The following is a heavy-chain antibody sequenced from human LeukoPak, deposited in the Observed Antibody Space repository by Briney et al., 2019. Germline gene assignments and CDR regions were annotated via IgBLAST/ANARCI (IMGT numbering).Heavy chain of an antibody. CDR3: ARGYSSGWVPFDY. CDR2: IYSGGST. CDR1: GFSVSSNY. D-gene: IGHD6-19*01. J-gene: IGHJ4*02. V-gene: IGHV3-53*01. Sequence: GGSLRLSCAASGFSVSSNYMSWVRQAPGKGLEWVSVIYSGGSTYYADSVKGRFTISRDNSKNTLYLQMNSLRAEDTAVYYCARGYSSGWVPFDYWGQGTLVTVSS.